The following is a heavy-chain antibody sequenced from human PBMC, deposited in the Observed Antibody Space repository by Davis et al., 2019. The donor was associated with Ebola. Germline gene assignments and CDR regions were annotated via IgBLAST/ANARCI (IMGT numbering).Heavy chain of an antibody. V-gene: IGHV7-4-1*02. Sequence: GGSLRLSCAASGFTFTSYAMNWVRQAPGQGLEWMGWINTNTGNPTYAQAFTGRFVFSLDTSVSTAYLQISSLKADDTAVYYCVRSLWHWLAGDCWGQGTLVTVSS. CDR2: INTNTGNP. CDR1: GFTFTSYA. D-gene: IGHD6-19*01. J-gene: IGHJ4*02. CDR3: VRSLWHWLAGDC.